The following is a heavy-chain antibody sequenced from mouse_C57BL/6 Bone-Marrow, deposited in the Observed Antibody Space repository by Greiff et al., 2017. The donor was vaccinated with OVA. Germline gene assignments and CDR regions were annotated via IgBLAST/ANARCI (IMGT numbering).Heavy chain of an antibody. CDR1: GYTFTSYG. CDR2: IYPRSGNT. D-gene: IGHD1-1*01. CDR3: ARFGITTVVAPDYFDY. Sequence: VHLVESGAELARPGASVKLSCKASGYTFTSYGISWVKQRTGQGLEWIGEIYPRSGNTYYNEKFKGKATLTADKSSSTAYMELRSLTSEDSAVYFCARFGITTVVAPDYFDYWGQGTTLTVSS. V-gene: IGHV1-81*01. J-gene: IGHJ2*01.